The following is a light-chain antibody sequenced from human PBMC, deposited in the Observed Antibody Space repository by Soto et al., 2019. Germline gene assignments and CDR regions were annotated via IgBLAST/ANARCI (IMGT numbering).Light chain of an antibody. Sequence: QSALTQHPSASGSPGQSVTISCTGTSSDVGAYIFVSWYQQHPGKAPKLMIYDVNRRPPGVPDSFFGSKSGNTASLTVSGLQAEDEADYYCVSFAGGTYVFGTGTKVTVL. CDR1: SSDVGAYIF. CDR2: DVN. V-gene: IGLV2-8*01. CDR3: VSFAGGTYV. J-gene: IGLJ1*01.